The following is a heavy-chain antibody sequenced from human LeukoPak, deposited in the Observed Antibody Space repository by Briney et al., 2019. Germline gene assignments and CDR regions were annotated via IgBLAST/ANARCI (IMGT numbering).Heavy chain of an antibody. CDR2: IYYSGST. D-gene: IGHD5-12*01. V-gene: IGHV4-59*01. J-gene: IGHJ6*02. CDR3: ARSGLDSRYYFGMDV. Sequence: SETLSLTCTVSGGSISSYYWSWIRQPPGGGLEWIGYIYYSGSTNYNLSLKRRVTISLDTSKSQFSLKLRSVTAADTAVYYCARSGLDSRYYFGMDVWGQGTTVTVSS. CDR1: GGSISSYY.